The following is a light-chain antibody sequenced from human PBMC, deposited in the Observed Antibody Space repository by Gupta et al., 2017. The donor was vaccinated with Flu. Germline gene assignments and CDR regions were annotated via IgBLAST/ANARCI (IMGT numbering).Light chain of an antibody. J-gene: IGKJ4*01. CDR3: QLSST. Sequence: ELVLTQSPPTLSLSPGERATLSCRASQSVRNFLAWYQWKPGQYPRRLISDVFNRATAIPASCSGSGSGTDFILTISGLEPEDFAVYYCQLSSTFGGGTKVEI. CDR1: QSVRNF. V-gene: IGKV3-11*01. CDR2: DVF.